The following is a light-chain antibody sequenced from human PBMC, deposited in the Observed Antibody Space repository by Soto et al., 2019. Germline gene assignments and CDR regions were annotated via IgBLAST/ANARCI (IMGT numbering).Light chain of an antibody. CDR2: AAS. Sequence: EIVMTQSPGTLSVSPGERATLSCRASQSAGSNLAWYQQKPGQAPRLLIYAASTRATGIPARFSGSGSGTEFTLTISSLQSEDFAVYYCQQCNNWPWTFGQGTKVDIK. V-gene: IGKV3-15*01. J-gene: IGKJ1*01. CDR3: QQCNNWPWT. CDR1: QSAGSN.